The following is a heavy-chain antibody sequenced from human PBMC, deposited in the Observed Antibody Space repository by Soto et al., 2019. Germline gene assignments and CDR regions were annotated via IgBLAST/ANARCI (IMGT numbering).Heavy chain of an antibody. V-gene: IGHV1-2*04. J-gene: IGHJ6*02. CDR3: ARDRRDSSSWYYYYGMDV. CDR1: GYTFTGYY. CDR2: INPNSGGT. D-gene: IGHD6-13*01. Sequence: ASVKVSCKASGYTFTGYYMHWVRQAPGQGLEWMGWINPNSGGTNYAQKFQGWVTMTRDTSISTAYMELRRLRSDDTAVYYCARDRRDSSSWYYYYGMDVWGQGTTVTVSS.